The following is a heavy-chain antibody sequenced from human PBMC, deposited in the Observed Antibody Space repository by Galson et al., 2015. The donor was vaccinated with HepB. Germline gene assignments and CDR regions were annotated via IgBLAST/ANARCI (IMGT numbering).Heavy chain of an antibody. CDR1: GFTFSSYS. D-gene: IGHD2-2*01. J-gene: IGHJ6*03. CDR2: ISSSSSTI. CDR3: ARGGEVVPAAKTQRGYYYYYYYMDV. Sequence: SLRLSCAASGFTFSSYSMNWVRQAPGKGLEWVSYISSSSSTIYYADSVKGRFTISRDNAKNSLYLQMNSLRAEDTAVYYCARGGEVVPAAKTQRGYYYYYYYMDVWGKGTTVTVSS. V-gene: IGHV3-48*01.